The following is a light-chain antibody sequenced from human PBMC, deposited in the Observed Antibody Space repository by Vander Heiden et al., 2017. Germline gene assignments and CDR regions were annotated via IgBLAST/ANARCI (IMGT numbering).Light chain of an antibody. J-gene: IGLJ3*02. Sequence: SYELTQPPSVSVSPGQTARITCSGDALPQQYAYWYQQKPGQAPVLVIYKDSERPSGIPERFSGSSSGTTVTLTISGVQAEDEADYYCQSADSSGTYTVFGGGTKLTVL. V-gene: IGLV3-25*03. CDR1: ALPQQY. CDR3: QSADSSGTYTV. CDR2: KDS.